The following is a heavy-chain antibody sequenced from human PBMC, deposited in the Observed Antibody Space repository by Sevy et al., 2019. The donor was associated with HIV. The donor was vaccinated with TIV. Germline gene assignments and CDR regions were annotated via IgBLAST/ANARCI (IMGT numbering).Heavy chain of an antibody. V-gene: IGHV3-21*01. CDR2: SSSSSNYI. CDR1: GFTFSIYC. J-gene: IGHJ6*02. Sequence: GGSLRLSCAASGFTFSIYCMNWVRQAPGKGLEWVSSSSSSSNYIYYADSVKGRFTISRDNAKNSLYLQMNSLRAEDTAVYYCARDGGRITMVQGVLAYYHGMDVWGQGTTVTVSS. CDR3: ARDGGRITMVQGVLAYYHGMDV. D-gene: IGHD3-10*01.